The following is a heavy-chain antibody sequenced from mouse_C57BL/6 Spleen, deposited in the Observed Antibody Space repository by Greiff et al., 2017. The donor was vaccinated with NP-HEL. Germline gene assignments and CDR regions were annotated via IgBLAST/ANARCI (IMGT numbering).Heavy chain of an antibody. CDR1: GYTFTSYW. V-gene: IGHV1-61*01. CDR2: IYPSDSET. CDR3: ARSYDGYYGYFDV. Sequence: VQLQQPGAELVRPGSSVKLSCKASGYTFTSYWMDWVKQRPGQGLEWIGNIYPSDSETHYNQKFTDKATLTVDKSSSTAYMQLSSLTSEDSAVYYCARSYDGYYGYFDVWGTGTTVTVSS. J-gene: IGHJ1*03. D-gene: IGHD2-3*01.